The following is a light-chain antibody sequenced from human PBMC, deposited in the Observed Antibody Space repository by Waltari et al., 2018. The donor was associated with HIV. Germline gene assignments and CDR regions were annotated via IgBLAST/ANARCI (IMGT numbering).Light chain of an antibody. CDR2: YVS. CDR1: SSDVGGYNV. CDR3: CSFAGNSTWV. V-gene: IGLV2-23*02. J-gene: IGLJ3*02. Sequence: QSALTQHVSVSGSPGQSINISCSGTSSDVGGYNVVSWYQQHPGKAPKLIIYYVSERPSGVSNRFSASKSGNTASLTISGLQAEDESDYYCCSFAGNSTWVFGGGTKVTVL.